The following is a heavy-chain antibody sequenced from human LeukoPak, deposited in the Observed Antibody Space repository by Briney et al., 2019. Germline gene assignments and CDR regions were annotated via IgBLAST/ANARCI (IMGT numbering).Heavy chain of an antibody. J-gene: IGHJ4*02. CDR3: ARDLGGKLGTFDY. V-gene: IGHV1-69*01. Sequence: SVNAACNASGVTFNSYALSWVRHAPGHGLECRGGIIPIFGTAKYAQKFQGRVTITADESTSTAYMELSSLRSEDTAVYYCARDLGGKLGTFDYWGQGTLVTVSS. CDR1: GVTFNSYA. CDR2: IIPIFGTA. D-gene: IGHD3-16*01.